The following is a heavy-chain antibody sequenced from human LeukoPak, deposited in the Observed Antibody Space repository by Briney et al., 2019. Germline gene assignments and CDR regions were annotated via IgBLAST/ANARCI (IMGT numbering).Heavy chain of an antibody. CDR2: ISAYNGNT. CDR3: ARALPTDYYDSSGYPDY. J-gene: IGHJ4*02. V-gene: IGHV1-18*01. D-gene: IGHD3-22*01. CDR1: GYTFTSYG. Sequence: GASVKVSCKASGYTFTSYGISWVRQAPGQGLEWMGWISAYNGNTNYAQKLQGRVTMTTDTSTSTAYMELRSLRSDDTAVDYCARALPTDYYDSSGYPDYWGQGTLVTVSS.